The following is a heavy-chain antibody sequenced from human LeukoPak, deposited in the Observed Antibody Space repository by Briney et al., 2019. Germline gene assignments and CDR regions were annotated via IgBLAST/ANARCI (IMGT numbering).Heavy chain of an antibody. CDR2: VSVTGGRT. CDR3: VKASSSSPQYNWFDA. Sequence: HPGGSLRLSCAASGFTFSTYAMSWVRQAPGKGLEWVSVVSVTGGRTYYADSVKGRFTISRDNSKNTLYLQMNSLRAEDTALYYCVKASSSSPQYNWFDAWGQGTLVTVSS. CDR1: GFTFSTYA. V-gene: IGHV3-23*01. J-gene: IGHJ5*02. D-gene: IGHD6-6*01.